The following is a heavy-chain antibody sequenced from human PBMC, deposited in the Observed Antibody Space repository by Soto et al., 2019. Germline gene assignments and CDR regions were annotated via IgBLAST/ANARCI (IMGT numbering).Heavy chain of an antibody. D-gene: IGHD3-10*01. CDR1: GGSISSSSYY. J-gene: IGHJ6*02. CDR2: IYYSGST. CDR3: ARGYSLWFGEWIYYYYGMDV. V-gene: IGHV4-39*01. Sequence: PSETLSLTCTVSGGSISSSSYYWGWIRQPPGKGLDWIGSIYYSGSTYYNPSLKSRVTISVDTSKNQFSLKLSSVTAADTAVYYCARGYSLWFGEWIYYYYGMDVWGQGTTVTVSS.